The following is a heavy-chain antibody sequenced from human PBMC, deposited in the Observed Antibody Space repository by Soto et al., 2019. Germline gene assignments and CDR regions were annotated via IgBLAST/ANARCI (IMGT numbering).Heavy chain of an antibody. D-gene: IGHD4-4*01. J-gene: IGHJ6*02. CDR2: IYYSGST. V-gene: IGHV4-59*01. CDR1: GGSFSGYY. Sequence: SETLSLTCAVYGGSFSGYYWSWIRQPPGKGLEWIGYIYYSGSTNYNPSLKSRVTISVDTSKNQFSLKLSSVTAADTAVYYCARGGGGAYSNYRYYYYGMDVWGQGTTVTVSS. CDR3: ARGGGGAYSNYRYYYYGMDV.